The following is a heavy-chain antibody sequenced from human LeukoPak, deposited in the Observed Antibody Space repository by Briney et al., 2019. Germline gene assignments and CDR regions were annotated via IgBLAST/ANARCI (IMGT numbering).Heavy chain of an antibody. D-gene: IGHD6-19*01. CDR3: ASDRRKAVAGTNYNLFDP. CDR2: IWYDGSDK. J-gene: IGHJ5*02. CDR1: GFTFSSYG. V-gene: IGHV3-33*01. Sequence: GGSLRLSCAASGFTFSSYGMHWVRQAPGKGLEWVAVIWYDGSDKYYADSVKGRFLISRDNSKNMLYLQMNSLRAEDTAVYYCASDRRKAVAGTNYNLFDPWGRGTLVTVSS.